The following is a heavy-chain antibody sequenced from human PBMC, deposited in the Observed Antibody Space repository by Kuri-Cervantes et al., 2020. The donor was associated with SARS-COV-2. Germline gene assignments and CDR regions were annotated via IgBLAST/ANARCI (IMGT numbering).Heavy chain of an antibody. J-gene: IGHJ4*02. V-gene: IGHV3-48*02. CDR1: GFTFSSYS. Sequence: GESLKISCAASGFTFSSYSMNWVRQAPGKGLEWVSYISSSSSTIYYADSVKGRFTISRDNAKNSLYLQMNSPRDEDTAVYYCARAISSWFDYWGQGTLVTVSS. CDR2: ISSSSSTI. D-gene: IGHD6-13*01. CDR3: ARAISSWFDY.